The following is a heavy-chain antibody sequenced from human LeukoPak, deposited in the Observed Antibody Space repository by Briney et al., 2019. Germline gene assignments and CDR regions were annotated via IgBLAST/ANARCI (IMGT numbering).Heavy chain of an antibody. D-gene: IGHD2-21*01. V-gene: IGHV4-34*01. CDR1: GGSFSGYY. CDR3: ARGGGDYDYMDV. CDR2: INHSGST. J-gene: IGHJ6*03. Sequence: SETLSLTCAVYGGSFSGYYWSWIRQPPGKGLEWIGEINHSGSTNYNPSLKSRVTISVDTSKNQFSLKLNSVTAADTAVYFCARGGGDYDYMDVWARGTTVTISS.